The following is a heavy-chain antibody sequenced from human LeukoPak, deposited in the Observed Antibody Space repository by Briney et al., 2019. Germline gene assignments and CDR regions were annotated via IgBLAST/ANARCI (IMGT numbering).Heavy chain of an antibody. CDR1: GGSIISYY. D-gene: IGHD3-3*01. CDR3: ARDQGNYDFWSGQRRNDAFDI. V-gene: IGHV4-4*07. CDR2: IYTSGST. Sequence: SETLSLTCSVSGGSIISYYWSWIRQPAGKGLEWIGRIYTSGSTNYSPSLKSRVTISVDTSKNQFSLKLSSVTAADTAVYYCARDQGNYDFWSGQRRNDAFDIWGQGTMVTVSS. J-gene: IGHJ3*02.